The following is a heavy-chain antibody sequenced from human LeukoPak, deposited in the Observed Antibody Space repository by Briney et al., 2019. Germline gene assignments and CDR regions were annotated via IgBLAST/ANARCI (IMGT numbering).Heavy chain of an antibody. J-gene: IGHJ4*02. D-gene: IGHD3-9*01. CDR2: ISDNGDSA. CDR1: GFTFSNYA. CDR3: APDLRGTDWSLDY. V-gene: IGHV3-23*01. Sequence: GGSLRLTCVASGFTFSNYAMSWVRQAPGKGLEWVSVISDNGDSAFYGDSVKGRFTMSRDNSKNTLFLQMNSLRAEDTAIYYCAPDLRGTDWSLDYWGQGTLVTVSS.